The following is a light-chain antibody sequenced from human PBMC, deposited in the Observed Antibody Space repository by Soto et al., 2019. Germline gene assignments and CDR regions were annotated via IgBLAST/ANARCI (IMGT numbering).Light chain of an antibody. CDR2: AAS. CDR1: QDISNY. Sequence: IQLTQSPSSLSASVGDRVTITCQASQDISNYLTWYQHKPGHAPNLLIYAASTLHTGVPSTFTGSGSGTDFTLTINDLQPEDVATYFCLQEYDFPYTFGQGTKVDIK. V-gene: IGKV1-6*01. CDR3: LQEYDFPYT. J-gene: IGKJ2*01.